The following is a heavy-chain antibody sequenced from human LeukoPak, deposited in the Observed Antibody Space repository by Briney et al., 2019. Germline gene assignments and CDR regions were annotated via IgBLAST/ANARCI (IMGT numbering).Heavy chain of an antibody. CDR1: GGSISSSSYY. CDR3: ARLVLGWDIVVVPAAMGYFDY. Sequence: SETLSLTCTVSGGSISSSSYYWGWIRQPPGKGLEWIGSIYYSGSTYYNPSLKSRVTISVDTSKNQFSLKLSSVTAADTAVYYCARLVLGWDIVVVPAAMGYFDYWGQGTLVTVPS. V-gene: IGHV4-39*01. CDR2: IYYSGST. J-gene: IGHJ4*02. D-gene: IGHD2-2*01.